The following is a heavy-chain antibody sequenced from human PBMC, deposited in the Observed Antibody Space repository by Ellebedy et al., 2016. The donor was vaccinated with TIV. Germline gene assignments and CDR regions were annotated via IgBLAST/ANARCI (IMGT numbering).Heavy chain of an antibody. Sequence: ASVKVSCKASSYTFTKYGISWVRQAPGQGLEWMGWISGYNGDTNYAEKFQGRVSMTIDTSTTTVYMELRSLNFDDTAVYYCTRGFYEKFDPWGQGTLVTVS. D-gene: IGHD5/OR15-5a*01. CDR2: ISGYNGDT. CDR3: TRGFYEKFDP. J-gene: IGHJ5*02. V-gene: IGHV1-18*04. CDR1: SYTFTKYG.